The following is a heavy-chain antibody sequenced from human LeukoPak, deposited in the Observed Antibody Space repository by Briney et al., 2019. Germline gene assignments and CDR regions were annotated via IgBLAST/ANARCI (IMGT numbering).Heavy chain of an antibody. J-gene: IGHJ5*02. Sequence: GGSLRLSCAAPGFTFSSYAMSWVRQAPGKGLEWVSAISGSGGSTYYADSVKGRFTISRDNSKNTLYLQMNSLRAEDTAVYYCAKASTSWLSGWFDPWGQGTLVTVSS. D-gene: IGHD2-2*01. CDR1: GFTFSSYA. CDR2: ISGSGGST. V-gene: IGHV3-23*01. CDR3: AKASTSWLSGWFDP.